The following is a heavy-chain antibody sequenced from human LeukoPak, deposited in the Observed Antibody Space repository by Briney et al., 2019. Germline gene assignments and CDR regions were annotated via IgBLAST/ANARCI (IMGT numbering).Heavy chain of an antibody. Sequence: GGSLRLSCAASGFTFDDYGMSWVRQAPGKGLEWVSGINWNGGSTGYADSVKGRFTISRDNAKNSLYLQMNSLRAEDTALYYCAKNHGTMVRGVIIDYFDCWGQGTLVTVSS. CDR2: INWNGGST. D-gene: IGHD3-10*01. V-gene: IGHV3-20*04. CDR3: AKNHGTMVRGVIIDYFDC. J-gene: IGHJ4*02. CDR1: GFTFDDYG.